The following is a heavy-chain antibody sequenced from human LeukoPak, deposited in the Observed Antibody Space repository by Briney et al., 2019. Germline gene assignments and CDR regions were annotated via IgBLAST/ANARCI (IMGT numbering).Heavy chain of an antibody. CDR3: AREVGAEKSRWFDP. Sequence: GRSLRLSCAASGFTFSSYGMHWVRQAPGKGLEWVAFIWYDGSNKYYADSVKGRFTISRDNSKNTLYLQMNSLRAEDTAVYYCAREVGAEKSRWFDPWGQGTLVTVSS. J-gene: IGHJ5*02. V-gene: IGHV3-33*01. CDR1: GFTFSSYG. D-gene: IGHD1-26*01. CDR2: IWYDGSNK.